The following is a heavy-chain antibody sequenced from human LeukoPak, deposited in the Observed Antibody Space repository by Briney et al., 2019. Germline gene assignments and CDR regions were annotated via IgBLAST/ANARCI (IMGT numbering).Heavy chain of an antibody. V-gene: IGHV4-59*01. CDR2: IYYSGST. D-gene: IGHD5-18*01. CDR3: ARVSGYSYGSAFDI. Sequence: PSETLSLTCTVSGGSISSYYWSWIRQPPGKGLEWIGYIYYSGSTNYNPSLKSRVTISVDTSKNQFSLKLSSVTAADTGVYYCARVSGYSYGSAFDIWGQGTMVTVSS. J-gene: IGHJ3*02. CDR1: GGSISSYY.